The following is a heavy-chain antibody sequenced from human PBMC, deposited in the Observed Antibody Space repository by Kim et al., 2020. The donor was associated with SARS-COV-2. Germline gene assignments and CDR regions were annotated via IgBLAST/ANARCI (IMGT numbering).Heavy chain of an antibody. D-gene: IGHD3-16*01. J-gene: IGHJ4*02. CDR3: ARAVTFGGVPMNYFDY. CDR2: IYYSGST. CDR1: GGSISSYY. Sequence: SETLSLTCTVSGGSISSYYWSWIRQPPGKGLEWIGYIYYSGSTNYNPSLKSRVTISVDTSKNQFSLKLSSVTAADTAVYYCARAVTFGGVPMNYFDYWGQGTLVTVSS. V-gene: IGHV4-59*13.